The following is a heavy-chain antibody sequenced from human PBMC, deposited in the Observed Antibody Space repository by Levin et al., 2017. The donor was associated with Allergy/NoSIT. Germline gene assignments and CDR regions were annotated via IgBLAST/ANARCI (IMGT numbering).Heavy chain of an antibody. CDR2: IYVTGST. D-gene: IGHD5-12*01. V-gene: IGHV4-61*02. J-gene: IGHJ6*03. CDR3: ARDLVGFSGYKPYCYMDV. CDR1: GASISRGFYY. Sequence: SETLSLTCSVSGASISRGFYYWSWIRQPAGGGLEWIGRIYVTGSTTYSPSLKSRVTISLDRSKDQVSLKINSVTAADTAVYYCARDLVGFSGYKPYCYMDVWGKGTTVTVSS.